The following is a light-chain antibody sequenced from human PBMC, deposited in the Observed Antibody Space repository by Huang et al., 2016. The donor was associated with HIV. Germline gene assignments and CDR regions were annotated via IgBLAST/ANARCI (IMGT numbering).Light chain of an antibody. CDR3: QQFNNWPDT. CDR2: AAS. Sequence: EIVMTQSPATLSVSPGERATPSCRASQSVSSNLAWYQQRPGQAPRLLIYAASTRTSGIPARFSGSGSGTEFTLTISGLQSEDFAVYYCQQFNNWPDTFGQGTKLEIK. J-gene: IGKJ2*01. V-gene: IGKV3-15*01. CDR1: QSVSSN.